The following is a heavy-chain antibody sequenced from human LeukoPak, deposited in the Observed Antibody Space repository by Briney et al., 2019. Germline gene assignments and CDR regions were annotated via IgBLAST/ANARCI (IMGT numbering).Heavy chain of an antibody. CDR1: GGSFSGYY. V-gene: IGHV4-34*01. CDR3: ARVPRPSSSPSPFDY. J-gene: IGHJ4*02. Sequence: SETLSLTCAVYGGSFSGYYWSWIRQPPGKGLEWIGEINHSGSTNYNPSLKSRVTISVDTSKNQFSLKLSSVTAADTAVYYCARVPRPSSSPSPFDYWGQGTLVTVSS. D-gene: IGHD6-13*01. CDR2: INHSGST.